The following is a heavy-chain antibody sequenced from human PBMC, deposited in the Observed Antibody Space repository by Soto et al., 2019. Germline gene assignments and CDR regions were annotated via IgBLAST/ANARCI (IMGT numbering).Heavy chain of an antibody. Sequence: SETLSLTCSVSGDSTTSDAYYWGWIRQPPGKGLEWLGSIYYSGYTYYNPSLKSRVTISVDRSKNQFSLNLRSVTAADSAVYYCACLGEINWFDPWGQGTLVTVSS. CDR3: ACLGEINWFDP. CDR2: IYYSGYT. CDR1: GDSTTSDAYY. V-gene: IGHV4-39*01. J-gene: IGHJ5*02. D-gene: IGHD3-16*01.